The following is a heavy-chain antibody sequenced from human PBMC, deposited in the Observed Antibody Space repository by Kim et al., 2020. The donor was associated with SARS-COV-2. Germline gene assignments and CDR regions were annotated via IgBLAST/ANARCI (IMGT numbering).Heavy chain of an antibody. J-gene: IGHJ3*02. CDR1: GGSISSGDYY. CDR3: ARVERITMVRGVIIPNDAFDI. Sequence: SETLSLTCTVSGGSISSGDYYWSWIRQPPGKGLEWIGYIYYSGSTYYNPSLKSRVTISVDTSKNQFSLKLSSVTAADTAVYYCARVERITMVRGVIIPNDAFDIWGQGTMVTVSS. CDR2: IYYSGST. V-gene: IGHV4-30-4*01. D-gene: IGHD3-10*01.